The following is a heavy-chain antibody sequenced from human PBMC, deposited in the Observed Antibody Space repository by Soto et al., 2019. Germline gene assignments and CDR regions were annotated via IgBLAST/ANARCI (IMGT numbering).Heavy chain of an antibody. CDR3: VGRVLNYYYYYGMDV. Sequence: QVQLQESGPGLVKPSQTLSLTCTVSGGSISSGDYYWSWIRQPPGKGLEWIGYIYYSGSTYYNPSLKSRVTISVDTSKNQFSLKLSSVTAADTAVCYCVGRVLNYYYYYGMDVWGQGTTVTVSS. J-gene: IGHJ6*02. D-gene: IGHD1-1*01. CDR2: IYYSGST. V-gene: IGHV4-30-4*01. CDR1: GGSISSGDYY.